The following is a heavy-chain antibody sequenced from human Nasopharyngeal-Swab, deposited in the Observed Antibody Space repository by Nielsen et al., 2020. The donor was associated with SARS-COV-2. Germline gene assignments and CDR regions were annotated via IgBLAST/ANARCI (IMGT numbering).Heavy chain of an antibody. CDR3: ARDGPYYDFWSGYWGSMDV. Sequence: GESLKISCAASGFTFSSYGMHWVRQAPGKGLERVAVISYDGSNKYYADSVKGRFTISRDNSKNTLYLQMNSLRAEDTAVYYCARDGPYYDFWSGYWGSMDVWGQGTTVTVSS. V-gene: IGHV3-30*03. CDR2: ISYDGSNK. D-gene: IGHD3-3*01. CDR1: GFTFSSYG. J-gene: IGHJ6*02.